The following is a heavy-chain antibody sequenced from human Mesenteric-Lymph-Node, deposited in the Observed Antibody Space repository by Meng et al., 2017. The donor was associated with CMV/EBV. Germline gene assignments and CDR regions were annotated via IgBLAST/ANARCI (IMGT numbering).Heavy chain of an antibody. CDR2: IDSFSSTM. J-gene: IGHJ4*02. V-gene: IGHV3-48*01. Sequence: GESLKISCAASGFNFGVYSMNWVRQAPGKGLEWLAYIDSFSSTMYYTDSIKGRFTISRDNAKSSLYLQMNSLSAEDTAVYYRARDTIASALDYWGQGVLVTVSS. CDR3: ARDTIASALDY. D-gene: IGHD5/OR15-5a*01. CDR1: GFNFGVYS.